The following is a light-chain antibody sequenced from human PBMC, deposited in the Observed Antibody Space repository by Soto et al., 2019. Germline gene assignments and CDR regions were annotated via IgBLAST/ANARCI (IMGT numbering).Light chain of an antibody. CDR1: QSISSW. Sequence: IKMTQSPSTLSASVGDRVTITCRASQSISSWLAWYQQKPGKAPKLLIYDASSLESGVPSRFSGSGSGTEFTLTITSLQPGDFAAYYCQQLYSYPLTFGGGTKVDIK. J-gene: IGKJ4*01. V-gene: IGKV1-5*01. CDR3: QQLYSYPLT. CDR2: DAS.